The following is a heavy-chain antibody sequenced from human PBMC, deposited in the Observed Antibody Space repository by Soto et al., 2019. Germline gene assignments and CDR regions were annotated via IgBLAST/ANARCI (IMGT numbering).Heavy chain of an antibody. V-gene: IGHV3-74*01. D-gene: IGHD6-6*01. J-gene: IGHJ4*02. CDR2: INKDGSIT. CDR1: GFPFSSYW. Sequence: EVQLVESGGGLVQPGGSLRLSCAASGFPFSSYWMHWVRQVPGTGLVWVSRINKDGSITTYADSVRGRFTVSSDNAKNTLYLQMNSLRVEDTAIYYCTRIGYSSSSLGIDYWGQGALVTVSS. CDR3: TRIGYSSSSLGIDY.